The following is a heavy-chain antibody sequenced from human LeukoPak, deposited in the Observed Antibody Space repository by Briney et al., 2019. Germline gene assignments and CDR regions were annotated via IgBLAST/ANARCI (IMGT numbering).Heavy chain of an antibody. CDR1: GFTFSDYY. CDR2: ISSSGSTI. Sequence: GGSLRLSCAASGFTFSDYYMSWIRQAPGKGLEWVSYISSSGSTIYYADSVKGRFTISRDNAKNSLYLQMNSLRAEDMAVYYCARDLTSNWNYDGGYFDYWGQGTLVTVSS. V-gene: IGHV3-11*04. CDR3: ARDLTSNWNYDGGYFDY. D-gene: IGHD1-7*01. J-gene: IGHJ4*02.